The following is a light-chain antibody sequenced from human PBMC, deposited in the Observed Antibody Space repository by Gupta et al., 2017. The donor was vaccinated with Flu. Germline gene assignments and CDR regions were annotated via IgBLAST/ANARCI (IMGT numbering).Light chain of an antibody. Sequence: SSVLPQPPSVSGAPGQTARIVCGVTNIGSLSVHWYQQKPGQAPVLVVCDYGDRPAGSPEGFSGFNSGNTATLTISRVEAGDEADYYCQVWHSNSDHVVFGGGTKLAVL. V-gene: IGLV3-21*02. CDR2: DYG. J-gene: IGLJ2*01. CDR1: NIGSLS. CDR3: QVWHSNSDHVV.